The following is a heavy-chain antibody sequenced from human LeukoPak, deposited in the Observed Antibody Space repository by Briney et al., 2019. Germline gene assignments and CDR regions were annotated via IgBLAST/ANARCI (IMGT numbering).Heavy chain of an antibody. J-gene: IGHJ6*02. Sequence: SETLSLTCTVSGGSISIYYWSWIRQPPGKGLEWIGYIYYSGSTNYNPSLKSRVTISVDTSKNQFSLKLSSVTAADTAVYYCARERRGGYGMDVWGQGTTVTVSS. V-gene: IGHV4-59*01. D-gene: IGHD3-10*01. CDR2: IYYSGST. CDR1: GGSISIYY. CDR3: ARERRGGYGMDV.